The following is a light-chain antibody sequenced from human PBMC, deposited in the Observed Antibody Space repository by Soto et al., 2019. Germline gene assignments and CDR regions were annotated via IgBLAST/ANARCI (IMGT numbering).Light chain of an antibody. CDR2: GAS. Sequence: EIVLTQSPDTLSVSPGESATLSCRASQSIGSNLAWYQQKPGQSPRLLIYGASSRATGAPVRFSGSGSGVGFTLTIGGLQSEDFAVYHCQQYNQWPGTFGQGPKVDIK. CDR1: QSIGSN. CDR3: QQYNQWPGT. J-gene: IGKJ1*01. V-gene: IGKV3-15*01.